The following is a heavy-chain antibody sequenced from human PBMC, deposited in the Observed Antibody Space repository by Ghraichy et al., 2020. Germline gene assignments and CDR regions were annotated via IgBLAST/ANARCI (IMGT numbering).Heavy chain of an antibody. CDR2: ISGSGGST. CDR3: AKVPQTKYCTNGVCYNYYFDY. CDR1: GFTFSSYA. J-gene: IGHJ4*02. Sequence: GESLNISCAASGFTFSSYAMSWVRQAPGKGLEWVSAISGSGGSTYYADSVKGRFTISRDNSKNTLYLQMNSLRAEDTAVYYCAKVPQTKYCTNGVCYNYYFDYWGQGTLVTVSS. D-gene: IGHD2-8*01. V-gene: IGHV3-23*01.